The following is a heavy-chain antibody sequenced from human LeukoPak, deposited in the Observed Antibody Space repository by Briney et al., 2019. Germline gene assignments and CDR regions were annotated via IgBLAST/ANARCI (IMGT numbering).Heavy chain of an antibody. V-gene: IGHV4-59*01. CDR3: ARAAAKVCFDY. D-gene: IGHD2-2*01. Sequence: SETLSLTCTVSGGSISSYYWSWIRQPPGKGLEWIGYIYYSGSTNYNPSLKSRVTISVDTSKNQFSLKLSSVTAADTAVYYCARAAAKVCFDYWGQGTLVTVSS. CDR1: GGSISSYY. CDR2: IYYSGST. J-gene: IGHJ4*02.